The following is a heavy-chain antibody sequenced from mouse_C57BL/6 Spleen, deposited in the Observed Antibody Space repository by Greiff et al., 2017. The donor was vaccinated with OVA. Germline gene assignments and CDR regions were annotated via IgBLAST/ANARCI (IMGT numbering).Heavy chain of an antibody. V-gene: IGHV1-53*01. Sequence: QVQLQQPGTELVKPGASVKLSCKASGYTFTSYWMHWVKQRPGQGLEWIGNINPSNGGTNYNEKFKSKATLTVDKSSSTAYLQLSSLTSEDSAFYYCARYYGSSFNYFDYWGQGTTLTVSS. CDR1: GYTFTSYW. D-gene: IGHD1-1*01. CDR2: INPSNGGT. J-gene: IGHJ2*01. CDR3: ARYYGSSFNYFDY.